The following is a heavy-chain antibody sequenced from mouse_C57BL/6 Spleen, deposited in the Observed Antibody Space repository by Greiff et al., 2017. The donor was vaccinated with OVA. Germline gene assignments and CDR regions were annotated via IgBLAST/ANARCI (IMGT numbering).Heavy chain of an antibody. V-gene: IGHV1-69*01. CDR1: GYTFTSYW. CDR2: IDPSDSYT. J-gene: IGHJ2*01. D-gene: IGHD1-1*01. CDR3: ARGKTLVALDY. Sequence: QVQLQQSGAELVMPGASVKLSCKASGYTFTSYWMHWVKQRPGQGLEWIGEIDPSDSYTNYNQKFKGKSTLTVDKSTSNAYMQLSSLTSEDSAVYYCARGKTLVALDYWGQGTTLTVSS.